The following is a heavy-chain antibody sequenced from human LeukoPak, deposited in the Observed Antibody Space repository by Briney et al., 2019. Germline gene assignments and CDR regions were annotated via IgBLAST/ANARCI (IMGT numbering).Heavy chain of an antibody. J-gene: IGHJ4*02. CDR1: GFTFSSYA. CDR3: ATEQWQLPLDY. V-gene: IGHV3-30*04. CDR2: ISYDGRQK. D-gene: IGHD6-19*01. Sequence: ALRLSCAASGFTFSSYALHWVRQAPGKGLEWVAVISYDGRQKFYADSVKGRFTISRDDSKDTLFLQMNSLRTGDTALYYCATEQWQLPLDYWGQGTLVTVSS.